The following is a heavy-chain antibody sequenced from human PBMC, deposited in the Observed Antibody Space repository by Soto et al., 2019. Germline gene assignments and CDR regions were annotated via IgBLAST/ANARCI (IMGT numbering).Heavy chain of an antibody. CDR2: ISSSSGTI. Sequence: GGSLRLSCAASGFTFSSYSMNWVRQAPGKGLEWVSYISSSSGTIYYADSVKGRFTISRDNAKNSLYLQMNSLRAEDTAVYYCAREADILNWFDPWGQGTLVTVSS. CDR1: GFTFSSYS. CDR3: AREADILNWFDP. D-gene: IGHD3-9*01. V-gene: IGHV3-48*01. J-gene: IGHJ5*02.